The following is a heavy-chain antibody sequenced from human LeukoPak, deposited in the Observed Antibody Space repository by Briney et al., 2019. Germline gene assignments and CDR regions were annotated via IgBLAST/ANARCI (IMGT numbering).Heavy chain of an antibody. CDR1: GFTFRSYS. Sequence: GGSLRLSRADSGFTFRSYSMNGVRQAPGRGLEWVSSISSGSSVIFYADSVKGRFTISRDNAKNSLYLQMISLRAEDTAMYYCARGGAGATKDDTFDIWGQGTMVTVSS. D-gene: IGHD1-1*01. CDR2: ISSGSSVI. J-gene: IGHJ3*02. CDR3: ARGGAGATKDDTFDI. V-gene: IGHV3-21*01.